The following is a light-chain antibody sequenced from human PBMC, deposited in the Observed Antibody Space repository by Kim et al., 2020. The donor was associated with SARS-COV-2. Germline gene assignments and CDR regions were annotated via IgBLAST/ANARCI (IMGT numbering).Light chain of an antibody. Sequence: QSALTQTYYASGSPGQSVTISCTGTSSDVAGYNCVSWYQQHPGKAPKLMIYEVSKRPSGVPDRFSGSKSGNTASLTGSGLQAEDEADYHCSSHAAISNFVFGIGTKLTVL. CDR2: EVS. J-gene: IGLJ1*01. V-gene: IGLV2-8*01. CDR1: SSDVAGYNC. CDR3: SSHAAISNFV.